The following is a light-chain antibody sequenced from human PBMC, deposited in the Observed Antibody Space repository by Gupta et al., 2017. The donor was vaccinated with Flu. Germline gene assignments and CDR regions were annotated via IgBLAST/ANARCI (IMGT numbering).Light chain of an antibody. CDR3: QQYNSYPYT. CDR1: QSISSW. CDR2: KAS. Sequence: GDRVTITCRASQSISSWLAWYQQKPGKAPKLLIYKASNLESGVPSRFSGSGSGTEFTLTISSLQPDDFATFYCQQYNSYPYTFGQGTKLEIK. J-gene: IGKJ2*01. V-gene: IGKV1-5*03.